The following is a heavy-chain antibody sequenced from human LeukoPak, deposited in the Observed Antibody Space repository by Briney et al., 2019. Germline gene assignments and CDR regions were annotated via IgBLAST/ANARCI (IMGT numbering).Heavy chain of an antibody. CDR2: INPNSGGT. CDR3: AREVSGYVD. J-gene: IGHJ4*02. D-gene: IGHD5-12*01. CDR1: GYTFTDYY. Sequence: ASVKVSCKASGYTFTDYYMHWVRQAPGQGLEWMGWINPNSGGTNYARKFQGRVTMTRDTSISTAYMELSRLRSDDTAVYYCAREVSGYVDWGQGTLVTVSS. V-gene: IGHV1-2*02.